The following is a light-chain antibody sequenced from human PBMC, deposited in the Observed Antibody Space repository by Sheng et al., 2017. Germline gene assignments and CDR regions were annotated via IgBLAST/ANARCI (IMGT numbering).Light chain of an antibody. Sequence: EIVLTQSPGTLSLSPGERATLSCRASQTIAGRYLAWYQQKPGQAPRLLIYGASGRATGIPARFIASGSGTEFTLTISSLEPEDFAVYYCQQRANWPPLTFGGGTKVEIK. J-gene: IGKJ4*01. CDR2: GAS. CDR3: QQRANWPPLT. CDR1: QTIAGRY. V-gene: IGKV3D-20*02.